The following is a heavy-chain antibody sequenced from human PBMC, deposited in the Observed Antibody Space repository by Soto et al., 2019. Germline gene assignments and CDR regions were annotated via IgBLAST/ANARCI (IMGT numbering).Heavy chain of an antibody. J-gene: IGHJ3*01. CDR1: GASLSSYY. V-gene: IGHV4-59*01. Sequence: SETLSLTCVVSGASLSSYYWSWIRQPPGKGLEWIGYIYYSGSTNYNPSLKSRVTISVDTSKNQFSLKLSSVTAADTAVYYCASFFFGGPYVYGFDLWGQGTVVTVSS. D-gene: IGHD3-16*01. CDR3: ASFFFGGPYVYGFDL. CDR2: IYYSGST.